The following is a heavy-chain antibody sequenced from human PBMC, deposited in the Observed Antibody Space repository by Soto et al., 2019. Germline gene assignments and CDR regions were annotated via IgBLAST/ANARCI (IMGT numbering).Heavy chain of an antibody. CDR1: VGTLSSYA. V-gene: IGHV1-69*06. D-gene: IGHD2-8*01. CDR2: IIPIFGTA. CDR3: ARGRDCTNGVCFRAVWFDP. J-gene: IGHJ5*02. Sequence: ASVRVSCKASVGTLSSYAISWVQQAPGQGLEWMGGIIPIFGTANYAQKFQGRVTITADKSTSTAYMELSSLRSEDTAVYYCARGRDCTNGVCFRAVWFDPWGQGTLVTVSS.